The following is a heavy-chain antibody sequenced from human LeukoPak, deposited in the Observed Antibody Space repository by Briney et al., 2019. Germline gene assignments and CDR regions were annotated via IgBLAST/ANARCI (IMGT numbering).Heavy chain of an antibody. V-gene: IGHV3-74*01. CDR3: AKDREAGAY. CDR2: INNVGSAT. J-gene: IGHJ4*02. CDR1: GLTFSNSW. Sequence: TGGSLRLSCAASGLTFSNSWMHWVRQAPGKGLVWVSRINNVGSATSYADSVKGRFTISRDNSKNTLYLQMNSLRAEDTAVYYCAKDREAGAYWGQGTLVTVSS.